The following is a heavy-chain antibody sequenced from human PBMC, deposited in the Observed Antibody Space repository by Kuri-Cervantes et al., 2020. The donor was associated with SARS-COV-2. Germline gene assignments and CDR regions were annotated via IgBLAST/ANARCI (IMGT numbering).Heavy chain of an antibody. V-gene: IGHV3-30*04. J-gene: IGHJ4*02. CDR3: ARGGSSDWSQLEY. Sequence: GGSLRLSCAASGFTFSSYAMHWVRQAPGKGLEWVAVISYDGSNKYYADSVKGRFTISRDNSKNTLYLQMNSLRAEDTAVYYCARGGSSDWSQLEYWGQGNLVTVSS. D-gene: IGHD6-19*01. CDR1: GFTFSSYA. CDR2: ISYDGSNK.